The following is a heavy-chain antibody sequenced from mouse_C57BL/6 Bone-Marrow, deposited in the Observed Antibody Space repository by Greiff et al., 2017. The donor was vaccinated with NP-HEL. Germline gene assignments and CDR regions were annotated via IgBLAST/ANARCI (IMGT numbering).Heavy chain of an antibody. Sequence: EVHLVESGPGLAKPSQTLSLTCSVTGYSITSDYWNWIRKFPGNKLEYMGYISYSGSTYYNPSLKSRISITRDTSKNQYYLQLNSVTTEDTATYYCARYRGYYGSSYESFDYWGQGTTLTVSS. D-gene: IGHD1-1*01. CDR3: ARYRGYYGSSYESFDY. V-gene: IGHV3-8*01. CDR2: ISYSGST. J-gene: IGHJ2*01. CDR1: GYSITSDY.